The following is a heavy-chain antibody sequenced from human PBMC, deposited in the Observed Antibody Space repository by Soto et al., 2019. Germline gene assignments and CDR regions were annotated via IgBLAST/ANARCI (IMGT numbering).Heavy chain of an antibody. J-gene: IGHJ4*02. V-gene: IGHV3-21*01. Sequence: PGGSLRLSCAASGFTFSSYSMNWVRQAPGKGLEWVSSISSSSSYIYYADSVKGRFTISRDNAKNSLYLQMNSLRAEDTAVYYCARDHPAVAGLHRYFDYWGQGTLVTVSS. CDR2: ISSSSSYI. D-gene: IGHD6-19*01. CDR3: ARDHPAVAGLHRYFDY. CDR1: GFTFSSYS.